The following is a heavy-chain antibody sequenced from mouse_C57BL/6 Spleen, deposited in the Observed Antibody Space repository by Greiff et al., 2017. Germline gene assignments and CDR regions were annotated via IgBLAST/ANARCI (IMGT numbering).Heavy chain of an antibody. CDR1: GFTFSSSA. V-gene: IGHV5-4*01. J-gene: IGHJ2*01. CDR3: ARGGYDGDFDY. CDR2: ISDGCSYT. D-gene: IGHD2-14*01. Sequence: EVQGVESGGGLVKPGGSLKLSCAASGFTFSSSAMSWVRQTPEKRLEWVATISDGCSYTYYPDNVKGRFTISRDNAKNNLYLQMSHLKSEDTAMYYCARGGYDGDFDYWGQGTTLTVSS.